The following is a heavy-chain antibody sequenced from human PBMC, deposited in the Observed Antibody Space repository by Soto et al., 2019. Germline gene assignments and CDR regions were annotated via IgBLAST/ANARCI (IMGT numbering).Heavy chain of an antibody. CDR3: ARCDSSGYYYPDAFDI. CDR1: GGTFSSYA. Sequence: QVQLVQSGAEVKKPGCSVKVSCKASGGTFSSYAISWVRQAPGQGLEWMGGIIPIFGTANYAKKLQGRVTSPAAESRDTAYMELSSLRSEQTAVYYCARCDSSGYYYPDAFDIWGQGTMVTVSS. CDR2: IIPIFGTA. V-gene: IGHV1-69*12. D-gene: IGHD3-22*01. J-gene: IGHJ3*02.